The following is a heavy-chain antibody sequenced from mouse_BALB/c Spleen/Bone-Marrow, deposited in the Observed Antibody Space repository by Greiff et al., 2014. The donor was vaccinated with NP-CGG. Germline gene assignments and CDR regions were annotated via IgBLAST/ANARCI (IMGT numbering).Heavy chain of an antibody. J-gene: IGHJ1*01. CDR3: TRSNYGYWYFDV. Sequence: QVQLKESGAELVKPGASVKLSCKASGYTFSSYYMYWVKQRPGQGLEWIGEINPSNGGTKFNEKFKSKATLTVDKSSSTAYMQLSSLTSEDSAVYYCTRSNYGYWYFDVWDAGTTVTVSS. CDR2: INPSNGGT. V-gene: IGHV1S81*02. D-gene: IGHD1-1*01. CDR1: GYTFSSYY.